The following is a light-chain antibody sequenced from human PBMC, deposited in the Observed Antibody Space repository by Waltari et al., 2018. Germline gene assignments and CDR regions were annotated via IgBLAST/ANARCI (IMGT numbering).Light chain of an antibody. V-gene: IGLV6-57*01. CDR2: EDD. Sequence: NFMLTQPHSVSESPGKTVTISCTRSSGSLATHSLQWSQQRPGSSPTPVIFEDDQRPSGVPERFSGSIDSSSNSASLTISGLKTEDEADYYCQSYDSSDLWVFGGGTRLTVL. CDR3: QSYDSSDLWV. CDR1: SGSLATHS. J-gene: IGLJ3*02.